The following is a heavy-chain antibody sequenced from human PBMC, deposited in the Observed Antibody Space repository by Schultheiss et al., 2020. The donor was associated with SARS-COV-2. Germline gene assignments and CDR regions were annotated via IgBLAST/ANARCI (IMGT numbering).Heavy chain of an antibody. V-gene: IGHV3-48*03. D-gene: IGHD1-26*01. CDR2: ISSSGSTI. CDR1: GFTFSSYE. Sequence: GGSLRLSCAASGFTFSSYEMNWVRQAPGKGLELVSYISSSGSTIYYADSVKGRFTISRDNAKNSLYLQMNSLRAEDTAVYYCARDPGYSGSYYDYWGQGTLVTVAS. CDR3: ARDPGYSGSYYDY. J-gene: IGHJ4*02.